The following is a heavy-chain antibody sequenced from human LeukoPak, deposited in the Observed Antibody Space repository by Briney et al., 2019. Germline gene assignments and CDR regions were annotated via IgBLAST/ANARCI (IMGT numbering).Heavy chain of an antibody. CDR3: ARYTTGHGFDV. J-gene: IGHJ4*02. CDR1: GFTFRSNG. D-gene: IGHD2/OR15-2a*01. CDR2: IWYDGSDA. Sequence: GGFLRLSCAASGFTFRSNGMHWVRQAPGRGLEWVTYIWYDGSDADYADPVKGRFTISRDNSKNTLYLQMNSLRAEDTAVYYCARYTTGHGFDVWGQGTLVTVSS. V-gene: IGHV3-33*08.